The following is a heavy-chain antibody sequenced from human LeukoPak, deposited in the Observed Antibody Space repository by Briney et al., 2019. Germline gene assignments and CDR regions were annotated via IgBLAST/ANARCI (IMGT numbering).Heavy chain of an antibody. CDR2: ISSSSSYI. CDR1: GFTFSSYS. CDR3: AKYSSSSGRSDY. J-gene: IGHJ4*02. Sequence: GGSLRLSCAASGFTFSSYSLNWVRQAPGKGLEWVSSISSSSSYIYYGDSVKGRFTISRDNAKNSLYLQMNSLRAEDTAVYYCAKYSSSSGRSDYWGQGTLVTVSS. V-gene: IGHV3-21*01. D-gene: IGHD6-6*01.